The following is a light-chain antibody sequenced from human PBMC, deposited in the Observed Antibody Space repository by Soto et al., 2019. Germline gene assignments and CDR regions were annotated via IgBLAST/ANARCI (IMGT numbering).Light chain of an antibody. CDR3: CSYAGSTTFVV. Sequence: ALTQPASVSGSPGQSITISCTGTSSDVGDYNLVSWYQQHPGKAPQLVIYEGNKRPSGVSDRFSGSKSGNTASLTISGLQAEDEADYHCCSYAGSTTFVVFGGGTKLTVL. V-gene: IGLV2-23*01. CDR2: EGN. J-gene: IGLJ2*01. CDR1: SSDVGDYNL.